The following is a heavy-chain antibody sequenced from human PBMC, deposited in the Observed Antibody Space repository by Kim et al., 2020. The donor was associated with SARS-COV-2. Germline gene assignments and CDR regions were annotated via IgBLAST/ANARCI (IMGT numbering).Heavy chain of an antibody. J-gene: IGHJ6*02. CDR1: GFTFTSYA. D-gene: IGHD1-1*01. CDR2: ISTGAVST. V-gene: IGHV3-23*01. Sequence: GGSLRLSWVVSGFTFTSYAMSWVRQAQGKGLEWVSSISTGAVSTYYADSVRGRFTISSDNSKKTLYLQMNSLRAEDTAVYYCAKDNSRDGMDVWGQGTTV. CDR3: AKDNSRDGMDV.